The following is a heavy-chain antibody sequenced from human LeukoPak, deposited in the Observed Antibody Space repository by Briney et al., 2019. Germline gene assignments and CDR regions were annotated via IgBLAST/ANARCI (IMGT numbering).Heavy chain of an antibody. V-gene: IGHV4-34*01. Sequence: PSETLSLTCAVYGGSFSNYDWTWIRQPPGKGLEWIGEIHHSGRTNYNPSLKSRITISADTSKKQFSLRLSSVTAADTAVYYCARGRSRVTIFGVALNWLDSWGQGNLVIVSS. CDR3: ARGRSRVTIFGVALNWLDS. CDR1: GGSFSNYD. J-gene: IGHJ5*01. D-gene: IGHD3-3*01. CDR2: IHHSGRT.